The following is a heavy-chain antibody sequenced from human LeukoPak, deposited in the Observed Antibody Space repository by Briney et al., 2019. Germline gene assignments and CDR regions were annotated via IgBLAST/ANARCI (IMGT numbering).Heavy chain of an antibody. J-gene: IGHJ4*02. CDR1: GGSISSGSYY. V-gene: IGHV4-61*02. Sequence: SQTLSLTCTVSGGSISSGSYYWSWIRQPAGKGLEWIGRIYTSGSTNYNPSLKSRVTISVDTSKNQFSLKLSSVTAADTAVYYCARELDYYDSSGYSTNYFDYWGQGTLVTVSS. CDR3: ARELDYYDSSGYSTNYFDY. CDR2: IYTSGST. D-gene: IGHD3-22*01.